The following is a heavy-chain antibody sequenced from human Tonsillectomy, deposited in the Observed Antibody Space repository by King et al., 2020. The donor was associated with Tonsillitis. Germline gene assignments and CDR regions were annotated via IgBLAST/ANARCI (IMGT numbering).Heavy chain of an antibody. CDR3: AREFWGDGYNYTDH. V-gene: IGHV3-30-3*01. CDR2: ISYDGSNK. J-gene: IGHJ4*02. Sequence: QLVQSGGGVVQPGRSLRLSCAASGFTFSSYAMHWVRQAPGKGLEWVAVISYDGSNKYYADSVKGRFTISRDNSKNTLYLQMNSLRAEDTAVYYCAREFWGDGYNYTDHWGQGTLVTVSA. D-gene: IGHD5-24*01. CDR1: GFTFSSYA.